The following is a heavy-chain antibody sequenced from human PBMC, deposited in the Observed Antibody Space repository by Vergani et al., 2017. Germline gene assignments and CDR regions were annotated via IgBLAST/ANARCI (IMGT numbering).Heavy chain of an antibody. CDR1: GGSISSYY. V-gene: IGHV4-59*01. CDR3: ARAPYYYDSSGYYPSYYFDY. Sequence: QVQLQESGPGLVKPSETLSLTCTVSGGSISSYYWSWIRQPPGTGLEWIGYIYYSGSTNYNPSLKSRVTISVDTSKNQFSLKLSSVTAADTAVYYCARAPYYYDSSGYYPSYYFDYWGKGTLVTVSS. J-gene: IGHJ4*02. D-gene: IGHD3-22*01. CDR2: IYYSGST.